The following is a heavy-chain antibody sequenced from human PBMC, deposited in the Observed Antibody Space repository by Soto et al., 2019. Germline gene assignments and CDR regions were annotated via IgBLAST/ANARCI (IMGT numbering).Heavy chain of an antibody. CDR1: GFTFRDHF. CDR2: SRNKANSYNT. D-gene: IGHD1-1*01. CDR3: TRAPAGYHFDY. Sequence: EVQLVESGGGLVQPGGSLRLSCATSGFTFRDHFMDWVRQAPGKGLEWVGRSRNKANSYNTEYAASVKSRFTVSRDHSTNSLYLQMSSLKTEDTAVYYCTRAPAGYHFDYWGQGTLVTVSS. J-gene: IGHJ4*02. V-gene: IGHV3-72*01.